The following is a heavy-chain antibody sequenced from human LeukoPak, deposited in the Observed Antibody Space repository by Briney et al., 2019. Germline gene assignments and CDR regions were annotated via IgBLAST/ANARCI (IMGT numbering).Heavy chain of an antibody. CDR2: IRYDGSNK. J-gene: IGHJ4*02. D-gene: IGHD6-6*01. Sequence: GGSLRLSCAASGFTFSSYGMHWVRQAPGKGLEWVAFIRYDGSNKYYADSVKGRFTISRDNSKNTLYLQMNSLRAEDTAVYYCARSTRIAARPSDYWGQGTLVTVSS. V-gene: IGHV3-30*02. CDR3: ARSTRIAARPSDY. CDR1: GFTFSSYG.